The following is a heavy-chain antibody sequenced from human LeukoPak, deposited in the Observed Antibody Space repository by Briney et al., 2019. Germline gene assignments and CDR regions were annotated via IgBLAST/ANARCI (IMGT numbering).Heavy chain of an antibody. J-gene: IGHJ4*02. CDR1: GFTFSSYA. CDR2: ISYDGSHK. Sequence: PGRSLRLSCAASGFTFSSYAMHWVRQAPGKGLDWVALISYDGSHKYYPDSVKGRFTISRDNAKNSLYLQMNSLRTEDTAVYYCVRDGSSWGNFDYWGQGTLVTVSS. V-gene: IGHV3-30*04. CDR3: VRDGSSWGNFDY. D-gene: IGHD7-27*01.